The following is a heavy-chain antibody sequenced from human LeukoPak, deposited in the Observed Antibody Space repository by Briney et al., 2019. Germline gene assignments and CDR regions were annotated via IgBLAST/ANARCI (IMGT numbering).Heavy chain of an antibody. J-gene: IGHJ4*02. CDR3: ASSGSGSAFDY. CDR2: ISSSSSTI. V-gene: IGHV3-48*01. D-gene: IGHD3-10*01. CDR1: GFTFSSYS. Sequence: GGSLRLSCAASGFTFSSYSMNWVRQAPGKGLEWVSYISSSSSTIYYADSVKGRLTITRDNAKNSLYLQMNSLRAEDTAVYYCASSGSGSAFDYWGQGALVTVSS.